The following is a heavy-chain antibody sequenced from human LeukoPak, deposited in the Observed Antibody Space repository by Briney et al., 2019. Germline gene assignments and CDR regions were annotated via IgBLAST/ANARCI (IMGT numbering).Heavy chain of an antibody. J-gene: IGHJ4*02. V-gene: IGHV6-1*01. CDR1: GDTVSSNSAA. Sequence: SQTLSLTCGISGDTVSSNSAAWNWIRQSPSRGLEWLGRTYFRSKWYSDCATSVKSRITINPDTSKNQFSLQLNSVTAADTAVYYCARTRYYYNSRSYGAPYYFDYWGQGTLVTVSS. CDR2: TYFRSKWYS. D-gene: IGHD3-10*01. CDR3: ARTRYYYNSRSYGAPYYFDY.